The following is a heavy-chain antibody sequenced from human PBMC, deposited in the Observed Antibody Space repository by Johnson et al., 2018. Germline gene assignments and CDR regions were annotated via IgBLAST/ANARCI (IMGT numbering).Heavy chain of an antibody. CDR3: AKDGSMDV. Sequence: QVQLVQSGGGVVQPGRSLRLSCAASGFTFSSYGMHWVRQAPGQGLEWVAVISYDGSNEYYADSVKGRFTISRDNSKDTLYLQRNSLRADDTAVYFCAKDGSMDVWGKGPTVTVSS. J-gene: IGHJ6*03. CDR1: GFTFSSYG. CDR2: ISYDGSNE. V-gene: IGHV3-30*18.